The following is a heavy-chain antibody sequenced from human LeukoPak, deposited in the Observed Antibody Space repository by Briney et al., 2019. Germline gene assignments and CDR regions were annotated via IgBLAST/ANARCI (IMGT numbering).Heavy chain of an antibody. V-gene: IGHV4-34*01. Sequence: PSETLSLICAVYGGSFSGYYWSWIRQPPGKGLEWIGEINHSGSTNYNPSLESRVTISVDTSKNQFSLKLSSVTAADTAVYYCARGGANYYGSGSYPYYYYMDVWGKGTTVTVSS. J-gene: IGHJ6*03. CDR3: ARGGANYYGSGSYPYYYYMDV. CDR1: GGSFSGYY. D-gene: IGHD3-10*01. CDR2: INHSGST.